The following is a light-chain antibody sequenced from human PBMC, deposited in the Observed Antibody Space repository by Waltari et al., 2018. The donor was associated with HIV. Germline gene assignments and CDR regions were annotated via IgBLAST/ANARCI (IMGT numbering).Light chain of an antibody. V-gene: IGKV1-8*01. CDR3: QQDYSYPGT. J-gene: IGKJ1*01. CDR2: AAS. CDR1: QGISSY. Sequence: AIRMTQSPSSFSASTGDRVTITCRASQGISSYLAWDQQKPGKAPKLLIYAASTLQSGVPSRFSGSGSGTDFTLTISCLQSEDFATYYCQQDYSYPGTFGQGTKVEIK.